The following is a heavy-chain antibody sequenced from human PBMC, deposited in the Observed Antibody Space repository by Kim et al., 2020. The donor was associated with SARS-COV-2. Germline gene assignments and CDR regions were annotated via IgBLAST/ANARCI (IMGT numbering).Heavy chain of an antibody. D-gene: IGHD3-3*01. CDR3: TTDPIDFWSGYYNYFDY. CDR2: IKSKTDGGTT. V-gene: IGHV3-15*01. CDR1: RFTFSNAW. J-gene: IGHJ4*02. Sequence: GGSLRLSCAASRFTFSNAWMSWVRQAPGKGLEWVGRIKSKTDGGTTDYAAPVKGRFTISRDDSKNTLYLQMNSLKTEDTAVYYCTTDPIDFWSGYYNYFDYWGQGTLVTVSS.